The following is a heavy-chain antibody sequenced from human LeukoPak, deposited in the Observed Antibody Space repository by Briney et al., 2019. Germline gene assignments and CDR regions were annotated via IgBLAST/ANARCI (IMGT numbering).Heavy chain of an antibody. V-gene: IGHV3-30*02. CDR1: GFTFSSYA. D-gene: IGHD1-1*01. J-gene: IGHJ4*02. CDR3: AKDHYLSAGTTPPDFDY. Sequence: GGSLRLSCAASGFTFSSYAMSWVRQAPGKGLEWVAFIRYDGSNKYYADSVKGRFTISRDNSKNTLYLQMNSLRAEDTAVYYCAKDHYLSAGTTPPDFDYWGQGTLVTVSS. CDR2: IRYDGSNK.